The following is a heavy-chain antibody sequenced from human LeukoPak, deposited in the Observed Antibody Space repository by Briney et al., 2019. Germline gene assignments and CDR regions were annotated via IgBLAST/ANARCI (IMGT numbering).Heavy chain of an antibody. J-gene: IGHJ6*03. Sequence: SETLSLTCTVSGYSITSGYYWGWIRQPPGKGLEGMGSIYHSGGTYYDPSLMRRVTISVDTSKNQFPLKLSSVTAADTAVYYCARALRMDVWGKGTTVTISS. CDR1: GYSITSGYY. CDR2: IYHSGGT. V-gene: IGHV4-38-2*02. CDR3: ARALRMDV. D-gene: IGHD3-16*01.